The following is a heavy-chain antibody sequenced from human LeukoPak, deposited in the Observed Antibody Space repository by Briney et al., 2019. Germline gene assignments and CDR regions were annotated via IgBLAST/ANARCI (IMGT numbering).Heavy chain of an antibody. V-gene: IGHV4-59*12. Sequence: SSETLSLTCTVSGGSISSYYWSWIRQPPGKGLEWIGYIYYSGSTNYNPSLKSRVTISVDTSKNQFSLKLSSVTAADTAMYYCATEIVATNSFDYWGQGTLVTVSS. CDR1: GGSISSYY. J-gene: IGHJ4*02. CDR3: ATEIVATNSFDY. D-gene: IGHD5-12*01. CDR2: IYYSGST.